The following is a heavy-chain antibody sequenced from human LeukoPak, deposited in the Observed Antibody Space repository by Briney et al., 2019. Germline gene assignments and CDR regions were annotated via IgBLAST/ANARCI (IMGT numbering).Heavy chain of an antibody. D-gene: IGHD4-17*01. V-gene: IGHV4-30-2*01. CDR2: IYHSGST. Sequence: SETLSLTCAVSGGSISSGGYSWSWVRQPPGKGLEWIGYIYHSGSTYYNPSLKSRVTISVDRSKNQFSLKLSSVTAADTAVYYCARVTTVTTFDYWGQGTLVTVSS. CDR1: GGSISSGGYS. CDR3: ARVTTVTTFDY. J-gene: IGHJ4*02.